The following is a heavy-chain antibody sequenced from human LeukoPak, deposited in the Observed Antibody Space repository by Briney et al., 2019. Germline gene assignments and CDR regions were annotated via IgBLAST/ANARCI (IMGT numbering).Heavy chain of an antibody. V-gene: IGHV3-23*01. CDR3: AKESGALGAPLYDY. D-gene: IGHD4/OR15-4a*01. CDR2: ISTNGGST. J-gene: IGHJ4*02. Sequence: GGSLRLSCVASGFTFTNYAMSWVRQAPGKGLEWVSGISTNGGSTYYADSVKGRFTISRDNSKNMLYLQMNSLRAEDTAVYYCAKESGALGAPLYDYWGQGILVTGSS. CDR1: GFTFTNYA.